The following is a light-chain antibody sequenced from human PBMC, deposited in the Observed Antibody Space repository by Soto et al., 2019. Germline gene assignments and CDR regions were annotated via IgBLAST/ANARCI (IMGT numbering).Light chain of an antibody. CDR2: AAS. J-gene: IGKJ4*01. Sequence: DIQLTQSPSFLSASVGDRVTITCRASQGISSYLAWFQQKPGKAPKVLIYAASILQGGVPSRFSGSGSGTEFTLTISSLQPADFATDYCQQLNSYPLTFGGGTKVEIK. CDR1: QGISSY. V-gene: IGKV1-9*01. CDR3: QQLNSYPLT.